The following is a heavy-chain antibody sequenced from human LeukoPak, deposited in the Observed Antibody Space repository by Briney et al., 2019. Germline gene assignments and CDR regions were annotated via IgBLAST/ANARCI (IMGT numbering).Heavy chain of an antibody. J-gene: IGHJ3*02. V-gene: IGHV3-21*04. CDR1: GFTFSSYS. CDR2: ISSSSSYI. D-gene: IGHD2-2*02. CDR3: AGYCSSTSCYSTGAFDI. Sequence: GGSLRLSCAASGFTFSSYSMNWVRQAPGKGLEWVSSISSSSSYIYYADSVKGRFTISRDNAKNSLYLQMNSLRAEDTAVYYCAGYCSSTSCYSTGAFDIWGQGTMVTVSS.